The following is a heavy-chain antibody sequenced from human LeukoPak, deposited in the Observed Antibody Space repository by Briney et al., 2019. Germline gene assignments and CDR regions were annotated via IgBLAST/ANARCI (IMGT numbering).Heavy chain of an antibody. CDR2: IYTSGST. CDR1: GGSISSGSYY. Sequence: PSETLSLTCTVSGGSISSGSYYWSWIRQPAGKGLEWIGRIYTSGSTNYNPSLKSRVTISVDTSKNQFSLKLSSVTAADTAVYCCARYSYGSFDYWGQGTLVTVSS. V-gene: IGHV4-61*02. J-gene: IGHJ4*02. CDR3: ARYSYGSFDY. D-gene: IGHD5-18*01.